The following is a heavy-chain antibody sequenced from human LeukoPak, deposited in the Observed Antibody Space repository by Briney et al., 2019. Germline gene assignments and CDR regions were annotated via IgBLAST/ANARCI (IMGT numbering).Heavy chain of an antibody. CDR3: AGHEITYSLDY. CDR1: GYTFTSFD. J-gene: IGHJ4*02. D-gene: IGHD2-21*01. Sequence: ASVKVSCKASGYTFTSFDITWVRQAPGQGLEWMGWIDPYNGRTNYAQNFQGRLTMTTDSATTSYLELRGLRSDDTAVYFCAGHEITYSLDYWGQGTPVTVAS. V-gene: IGHV1-18*01. CDR2: IDPYNGRT.